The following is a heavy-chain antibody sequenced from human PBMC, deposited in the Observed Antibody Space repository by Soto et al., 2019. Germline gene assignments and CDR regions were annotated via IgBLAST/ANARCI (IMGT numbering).Heavy chain of an antibody. CDR2: MSYSGST. D-gene: IGHD1-7*01. J-gene: IGHJ4*02. CDR1: GGSISSGNYY. Sequence: QVQLQESGPGLVKPSQTLSLTCTVSGGSISSGNYYWSWIRQPPGKGLEWIGFMSYSGSTSYNASLKSRVTISVDTSKSQFSLNLSFVTAADTAVYYCATMGTPATGLYYFDNWDQGTLVTVSS. V-gene: IGHV4-30-4*01. CDR3: ATMGTPATGLYYFDN.